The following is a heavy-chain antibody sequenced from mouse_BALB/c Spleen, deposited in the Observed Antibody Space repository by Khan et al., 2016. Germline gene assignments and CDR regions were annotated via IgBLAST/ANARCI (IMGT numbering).Heavy chain of an antibody. Sequence: VQLKQSGPELVKPGASVKMSCKASGYTFTSYVMHWVKQKPGQGLEWIGYTNPYNDGTKYNEKFKGKATLTSDKSSSTAYMELRSLTSEDSAVYYSTRSTMITFFDYWGQGTTLTVSS. D-gene: IGHD2-4*01. CDR3: TRSTMITFFDY. J-gene: IGHJ2*01. CDR1: GYTFTSYV. CDR2: TNPYNDGT. V-gene: IGHV1S136*01.